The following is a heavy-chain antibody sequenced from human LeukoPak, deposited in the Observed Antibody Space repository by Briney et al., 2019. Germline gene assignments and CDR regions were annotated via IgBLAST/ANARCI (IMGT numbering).Heavy chain of an antibody. Sequence: SETLSLTCTVSGFSISSGYYWGWIRQPPGKGLEWIGSIYHSGSTYYNPSLKSRVTISVDTSKNQFSLNLSSVTAADTAVYYCARSDGYGLVGIWGQGTMVTVSS. V-gene: IGHV4-38-2*02. CDR2: IYHSGST. CDR1: GFSISSGYY. CDR3: ARSDGYGLVGI. J-gene: IGHJ3*02. D-gene: IGHD3-10*01.